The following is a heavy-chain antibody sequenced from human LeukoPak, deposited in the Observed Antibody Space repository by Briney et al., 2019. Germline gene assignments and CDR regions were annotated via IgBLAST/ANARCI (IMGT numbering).Heavy chain of an antibody. CDR1: GASISSGGYS. CDR2: IHHSGST. D-gene: IGHD5-12*01. Sequence: PSQTLSLTCAVSGASISSGGYSWSWIRQPPGKGLEWIGYIHHSGSTYYNPSLESRVTMSVDASKNQFSLKLSSVTAADTAVYYCARSPFEYSGYDPVGYWGQGTLVTVSS. J-gene: IGHJ4*02. CDR3: ARSPFEYSGYDPVGY. V-gene: IGHV4-30-2*01.